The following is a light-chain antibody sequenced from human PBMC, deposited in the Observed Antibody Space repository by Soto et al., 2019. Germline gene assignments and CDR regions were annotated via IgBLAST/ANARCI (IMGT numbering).Light chain of an antibody. Sequence: VMTQSPATLSVSPGEGATLSCRASQSLSSSYLAWYQQKPGQAPRLLIYGASRRATGIPDRFSGSGSGSDFTLTISRLEPEDFAVYYCHQYNFWPTFGQGTKVDIK. J-gene: IGKJ1*01. V-gene: IGKV3-20*01. CDR3: HQYNFWPT. CDR2: GAS. CDR1: QSLSSSY.